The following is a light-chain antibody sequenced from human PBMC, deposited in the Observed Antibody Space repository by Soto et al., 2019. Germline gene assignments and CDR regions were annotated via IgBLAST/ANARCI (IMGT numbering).Light chain of an antibody. Sequence: EKLMTQSPATLSVAPGKRVTLSCRASQNVHNHMSWFQQKPGQDPRIIIYDESNRATGIQDRFSGSGSGADFTLKIRSMQPEDFAFYYCQPRSSWQIPFGTGPRLE. CDR3: QPRSSWQIP. CDR2: DES. J-gene: IGKJ5*01. V-gene: IGKV3-11*01. CDR1: QNVHNH.